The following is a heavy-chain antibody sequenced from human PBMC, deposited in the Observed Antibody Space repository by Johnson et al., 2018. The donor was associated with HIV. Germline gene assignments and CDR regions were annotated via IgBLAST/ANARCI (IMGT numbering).Heavy chain of an antibody. J-gene: IGHJ3*02. Sequence: EVQLVESGGGVVRPGGSLRLSCAASGISFDDYGMSWVRQAPGKGLGWVSGINWNGGSTHHADSVKGRFTISRDNAKKSLYLQMNSLRAEDTALYYCARVSRYCSGGSGLDAFDIWGQGTMVTVSS. D-gene: IGHD2-15*01. CDR3: ARVSRYCSGGSGLDAFDI. CDR2: INWNGGST. CDR1: GISFDDYG. V-gene: IGHV3-20*04.